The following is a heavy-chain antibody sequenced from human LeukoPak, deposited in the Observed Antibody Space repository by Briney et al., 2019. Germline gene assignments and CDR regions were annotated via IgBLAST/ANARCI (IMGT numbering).Heavy chain of an antibody. CDR3: AIAYESGSFYRAFAY. Sequence: PGGSLRLSCAASGFNVAAYAMYWVRQPPGKSLERVSLISGDSDSKYSAASVKGRFTISRDNSKSSLYLEMNSLTTEDTALYYCAIAYESGSFYRAFAYWGQGALVTVSS. CDR1: GFNVAAYA. D-gene: IGHD3-10*01. CDR2: ISGDSDSK. J-gene: IGHJ4*02. V-gene: IGHV3-43*02.